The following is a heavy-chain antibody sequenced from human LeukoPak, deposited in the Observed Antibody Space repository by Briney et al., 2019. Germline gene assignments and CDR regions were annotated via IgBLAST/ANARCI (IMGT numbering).Heavy chain of an antibody. V-gene: IGHV4-59*08. J-gene: IGHJ4*02. CDR3: ARRSGTFGGVMEYYFDY. CDR2: IYYSGST. CDR1: GGSISSYY. D-gene: IGHD3-16*01. Sequence: SETLSLTCTVSGGSISSYYWSWIRQPPGKGLEWIGYIYYSGSTNYNPSLKSRVTISVDTSKNQFSLNLSSVTAADTAVYFCARRSGTFGGVMEYYFDYWGQGTLVTVSS.